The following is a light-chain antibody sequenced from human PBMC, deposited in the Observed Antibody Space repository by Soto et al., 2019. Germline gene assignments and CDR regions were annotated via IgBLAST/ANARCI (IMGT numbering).Light chain of an antibody. J-gene: IGLJ1*01. V-gene: IGLV1-40*01. CDR3: QSYDTTLSGHV. CDR1: SSNIGVGYE. Sequence: QLVLTQPPSVSGAPGQRVTISCTGGSSNIGVGYEVHWYQQLPGTAPKLLIYSNNNRPSGVPDRFSGSKSGTSASLAITGLQAGDEADYYCQSYDTTLSGHVFGTGTKVTVL. CDR2: SNN.